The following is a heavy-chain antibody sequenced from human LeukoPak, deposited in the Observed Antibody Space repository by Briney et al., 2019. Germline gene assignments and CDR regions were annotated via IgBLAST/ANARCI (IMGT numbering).Heavy chain of an antibody. CDR1: GFTFSSYS. D-gene: IGHD5-12*01. J-gene: IGHJ4*02. V-gene: IGHV3-21*01. Sequence: GSLRLSCAASGFTFSSYSMNWVRQAPGKGLEWVSSISSSSSYIYYADSVKGRFTISRDNAKNSLYLQMNSLRAEDTAVYYCARDRAVAHVFDYWGQGTLVTVSS. CDR3: ARDRAVAHVFDY. CDR2: ISSSSSYI.